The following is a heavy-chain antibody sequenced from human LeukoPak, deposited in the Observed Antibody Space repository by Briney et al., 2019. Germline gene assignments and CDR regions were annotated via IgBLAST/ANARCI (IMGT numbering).Heavy chain of an antibody. Sequence: PGGSLGLSCAASGFTFSSYGMHWVRQAPGKGLEWVAVISYDGSNKYYADSVKGRFTISRDNSKNTLYLQMNSLRAEDTAVYYCAKDAYSSGWYGGYYYYYGMDVWGKGTTVTVSS. V-gene: IGHV3-30*18. J-gene: IGHJ6*04. D-gene: IGHD6-19*01. CDR1: GFTFSSYG. CDR2: ISYDGSNK. CDR3: AKDAYSSGWYGGYYYYYGMDV.